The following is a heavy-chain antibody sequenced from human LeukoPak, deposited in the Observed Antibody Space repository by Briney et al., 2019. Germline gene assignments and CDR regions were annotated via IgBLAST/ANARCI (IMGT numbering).Heavy chain of an antibody. CDR1: GYSFISYW. V-gene: IGHV5-10-1*01. CDR3: ARVLSTWSNYWYFDL. Sequence: GESLQISCKGSGYSFISYWISWVRQMPGKDLECMGRIDPSDSYTNYSPSFQGHVTISADKSISNAYLQLSSLTAADTAMYYCARVLSTWSNYWYFDLWGRGTLVTVSS. J-gene: IGHJ2*01. CDR2: IDPSDSYT. D-gene: IGHD6-13*01.